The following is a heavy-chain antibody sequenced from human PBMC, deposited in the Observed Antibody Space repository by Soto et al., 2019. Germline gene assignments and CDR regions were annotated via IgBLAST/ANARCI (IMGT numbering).Heavy chain of an antibody. D-gene: IGHD4-4*01. J-gene: IGHJ6*02. Sequence: WESLKISCKGSGYSFTSYWIGWVRQMPGKGLEWMGIIYPGDSDTRYSPSFQGQVTISADKSISTAYLQWSSLKASDTAMYYCARRVGSNSYYYYVMAVWGQRTTVTGSS. CDR3: ARRVGSNSYYYYVMAV. V-gene: IGHV5-51*01. CDR1: GYSFTSYW. CDR2: IYPGDSDT.